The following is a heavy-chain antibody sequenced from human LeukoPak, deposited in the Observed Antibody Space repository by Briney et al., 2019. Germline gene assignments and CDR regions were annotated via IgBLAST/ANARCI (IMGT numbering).Heavy chain of an antibody. J-gene: IGHJ6*02. CDR1: GFTFSSYS. CDR3: ASSTRGYSYGLVGMDV. D-gene: IGHD5-18*01. V-gene: IGHV3-21*04. CDR2: ISSSSSYI. Sequence: PGGSLRLSCAASGFTFSSYSMNWVRQAPGKGLEWVSSISSSSSYIYYADSVKGRFTISRDNAKNSLYLQMNSLRAEDTAVYYCASSTRGYSYGLVGMDVWGQGTTVTVSS.